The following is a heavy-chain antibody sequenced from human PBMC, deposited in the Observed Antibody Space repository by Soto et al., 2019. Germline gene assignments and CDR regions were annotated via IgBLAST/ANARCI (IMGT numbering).Heavy chain of an antibody. CDR1: GFTFSSYA. J-gene: IGHJ4*02. V-gene: IGHV3-23*01. CDR2: ISGSGGST. D-gene: IGHD6-13*01. CDR3: AKVGSWYHGY. Sequence: GESLKISCAASGFTFSSYAMSWVRQAPGKGLEWVSAISGSGGSTYYADSVKGRFTISRDNSKNTLYLQMNSLRAEDTAVYYCAKVGSWYHGYWGQGTLVTVSS.